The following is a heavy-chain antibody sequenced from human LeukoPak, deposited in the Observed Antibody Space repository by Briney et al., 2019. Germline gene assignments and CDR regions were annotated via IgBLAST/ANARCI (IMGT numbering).Heavy chain of an antibody. D-gene: IGHD2-15*01. J-gene: IGHJ4*02. CDR2: ISGGGDTI. CDR3: AKLSGSYYRDY. V-gene: IGHV3-48*04. Sequence: GGCLRPSCGAAGFILSSYRMSWVRQVAGKGLEWVSYISGGGDTIYYADSVKGRFTISRDNAKNSLYLQMNSLRAEDTALYYCAKLSGSYYRDYWGQGTLVTVSS. CDR1: GFILSSYR.